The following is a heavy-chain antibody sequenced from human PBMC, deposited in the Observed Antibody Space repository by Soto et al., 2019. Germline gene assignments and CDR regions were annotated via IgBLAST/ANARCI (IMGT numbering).Heavy chain of an antibody. CDR3: ARVNGYYYYGMDV. CDR1: GFTVSSNY. V-gene: IGHV3-66*01. D-gene: IGHD3-22*01. CDR2: IYSGGST. Sequence: PGGSLRLSCAASGFTVSSNYMSWVRQAPGKGLEWVSVIYSGGSTYYADSVKGRFTISRDNSKNTLYLQMNSLRAEDTAVYYCARVNGYYYYGMDVWGQGTTVTVSS. J-gene: IGHJ6*02.